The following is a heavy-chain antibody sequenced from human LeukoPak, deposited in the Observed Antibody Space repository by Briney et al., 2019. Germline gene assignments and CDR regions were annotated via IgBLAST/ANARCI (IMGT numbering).Heavy chain of an antibody. CDR3: ARDTIT. J-gene: IGHJ4*02. Sequence: SQTLSLTCTVSGGSISNTNYYWSWIRQAAGKGLEWIGHIYSSESTHYNPSLKSRVTISIQKSTNQFSLKLTSVSAADTAVYYCARDTITWGQGTLVTVSS. V-gene: IGHV4-61*09. CDR2: IYSSEST. CDR1: GGSISNTNYY. D-gene: IGHD5-12*01.